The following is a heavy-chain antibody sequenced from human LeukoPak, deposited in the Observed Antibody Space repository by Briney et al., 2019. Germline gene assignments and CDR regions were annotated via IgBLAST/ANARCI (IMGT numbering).Heavy chain of an antibody. D-gene: IGHD4-23*01. J-gene: IGHJ4*02. Sequence: SQTLSLTCAISGDSVSSNSAAWNWIRQSPSRGLEWLGRTYYRSKWYNDYAVSVKSRITINPDTSKNQFSLQLNSVTPEDTAVYYCARDRSGDTLNDGGNPLFDYWGQGTLVTVSS. CDR2: TYYRSKWYN. CDR1: GDSVSSNSAA. CDR3: ARDRSGDTLNDGGNPLFDY. V-gene: IGHV6-1*01.